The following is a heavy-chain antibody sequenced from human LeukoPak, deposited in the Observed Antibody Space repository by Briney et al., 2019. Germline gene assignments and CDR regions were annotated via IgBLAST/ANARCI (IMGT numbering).Heavy chain of an antibody. CDR2: IKQDGSEK. CDR3: AREDDWNYEDY. J-gene: IGHJ4*02. Sequence: GGSLRLSCTASGFTFSSDSINWVRQAPGKGLEWVANIKQDGSEKYYVNSVKGRFTISRDNAKNSLYLQMNSLRAEDTAIYYCAREDDWNYEDYWGQGTLVTVSS. CDR1: GFTFSSDS. D-gene: IGHD1-7*01. V-gene: IGHV3-7*01.